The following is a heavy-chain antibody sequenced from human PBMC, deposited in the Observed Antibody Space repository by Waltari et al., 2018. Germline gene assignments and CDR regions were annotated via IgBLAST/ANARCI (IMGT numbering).Heavy chain of an antibody. Sequence: QLQVQESGSGLVKPSQTLSLTCAVSGDSISSGPYAWSWVRQSPGKGLEWIGQVHHSGRTHYNPSLQSRVTISVDKSKNQFSLNLNSVTAADTAVYYCAGDRAIGLFFDYWGQGTLVTVSS. D-gene: IGHD2-2*01. J-gene: IGHJ4*02. CDR2: VHHSGRT. CDR3: AGDRAIGLFFDY. V-gene: IGHV4-30-2*06. CDR1: GDSISSGPYA.